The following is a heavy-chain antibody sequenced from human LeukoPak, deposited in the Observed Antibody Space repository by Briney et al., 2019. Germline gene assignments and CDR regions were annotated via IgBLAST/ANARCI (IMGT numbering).Heavy chain of an antibody. J-gene: IGHJ4*02. D-gene: IGHD3-10*01. CDR3: ARGNFYDNKGYSPELRY. V-gene: IGHV1-18*01. CDR2: ISAQHGQT. CDR1: GYSENFYG. Sequence: ASVKVSCKTSGYSENFYGITWVRQVAGQGLEWMGWISAQHGQTEYAPNSQDRVTMTTDTYTNTAYMELRSLRSDDTAVYYCARGNFYDNKGYSPELRYWGQGTLVTVSS.